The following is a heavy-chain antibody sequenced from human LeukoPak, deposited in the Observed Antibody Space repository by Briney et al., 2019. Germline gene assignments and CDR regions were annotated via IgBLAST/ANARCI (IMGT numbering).Heavy chain of an antibody. V-gene: IGHV1-2*04. CDR1: GYTFTGYY. CDR3: ARGGYCSGGSCYHFDY. D-gene: IGHD2-15*01. Sequence: ASVKVSCKASGYTFTGYYMHWVRQAPGQGLEWMGWINPNSGGTNYAQEFQGWVTMTRDTSISTAYMELSRLRSDDTAVYYCARGGYCSGGSCYHFDYWGQGTLVTVSS. J-gene: IGHJ4*02. CDR2: INPNSGGT.